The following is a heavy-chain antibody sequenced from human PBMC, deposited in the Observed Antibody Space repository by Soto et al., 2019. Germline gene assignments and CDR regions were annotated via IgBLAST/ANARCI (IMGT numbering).Heavy chain of an antibody. CDR3: AGEYTYGSNFFDC. CDR1: GGSISSAAYY. Sequence: QVQLQESGPGLVKPSQTLSLSCTVSGGSISSAAYYWSWIRQQPGKGLGWIGYISHSGSTCYTPSIKIRVIISAATSKNQFSLNLTSVTAADTAVYYYAGEYTYGSNFFDCWGQGALVTVSS. D-gene: IGHD5-18*01. J-gene: IGHJ4*02. CDR2: ISHSGST. V-gene: IGHV4-31*03.